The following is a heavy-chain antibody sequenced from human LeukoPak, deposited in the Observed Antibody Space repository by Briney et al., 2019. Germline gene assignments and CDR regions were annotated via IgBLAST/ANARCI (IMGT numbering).Heavy chain of an antibody. D-gene: IGHD2-21*02. V-gene: IGHV1-69*04. Sequence: SVKVSCKASGGSFSSYAISWVPQAPGQGLEWMGRIIPILGIANYAQKFQGRVTMTRDTSTSTVYMELSSLRSEDTAVYYCARAPYCGGDCYTNWFDPWGQGTLVTVSS. J-gene: IGHJ5*02. CDR3: ARAPYCGGDCYTNWFDP. CDR1: GGSFSSYA. CDR2: IIPILGIA.